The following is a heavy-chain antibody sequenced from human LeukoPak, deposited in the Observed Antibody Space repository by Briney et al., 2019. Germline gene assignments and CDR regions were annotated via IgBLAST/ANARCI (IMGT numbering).Heavy chain of an antibody. CDR1: GFTFSSYA. CDR2: ISGSGGST. D-gene: IGHD6-13*01. Sequence: GGSLRLSCAASGFTFSSYAMSWVRQAPGKGLEWVSAISGSGGSTYYADSVKGRFTISRDNSKNTLYLQMSSLRAEDTAVYYCAKDVQGGYSSLNYWGQGTLVTVSS. CDR3: AKDVQGGYSSLNY. V-gene: IGHV3-23*01. J-gene: IGHJ4*02.